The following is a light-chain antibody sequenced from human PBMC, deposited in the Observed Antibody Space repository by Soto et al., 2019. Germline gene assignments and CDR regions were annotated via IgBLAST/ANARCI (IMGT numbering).Light chain of an antibody. V-gene: IGLV2-14*01. CDR1: SSDVRGYNY. Sequence: QSALTQPASVSGSPGQSITISCTGTSSDVRGYNYVSWYQQHPGKAPKLMIYDVSNRPSGVSNRFSGSKSGNTASLTISGLQAEDEADYYCSSYTSSSTLRVFGGGTKVTVL. CDR2: DVS. CDR3: SSYTSSSTLRV. J-gene: IGLJ2*01.